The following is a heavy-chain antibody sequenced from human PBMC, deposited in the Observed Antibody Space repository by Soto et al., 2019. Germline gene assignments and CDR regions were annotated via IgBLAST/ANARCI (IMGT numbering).Heavy chain of an antibody. J-gene: IGHJ6*02. Sequence: TLSLTCTVSGGSISSPSHYWGWIRQPPGKGLEWIGSIYYSGNTYYNPSLKSRVSISIDASKKQFSLRLSSVSATDTAVYFCARQTLVRGLLYDMDVWGLGNTVTVSS. D-gene: IGHD3-10*01. V-gene: IGHV4-39*01. CDR1: GGSISSPSHY. CDR2: IYYSGNT. CDR3: ARQTLVRGLLYDMDV.